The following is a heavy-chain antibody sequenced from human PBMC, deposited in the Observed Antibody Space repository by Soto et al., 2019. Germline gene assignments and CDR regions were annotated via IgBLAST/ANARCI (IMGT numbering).Heavy chain of an antibody. V-gene: IGHV4-31*03. Sequence: SETLSLTCTVSGGSFSSANYYWSWIRQHPGKGLEWIGYIYYSGSTYYNSSLKSRVTISVDASKSQFSLKLSSLTAADTAVYYCARAEGDYGDYGYWGQGTLVTVSS. J-gene: IGHJ4*02. D-gene: IGHD4-17*01. CDR2: IYYSGST. CDR1: GGSFSSANYY. CDR3: ARAEGDYGDYGY.